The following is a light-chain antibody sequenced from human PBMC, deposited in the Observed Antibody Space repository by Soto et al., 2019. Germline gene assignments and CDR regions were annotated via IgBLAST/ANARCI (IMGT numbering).Light chain of an antibody. CDR2: GAS. Sequence: EIVLTQSPGTLSLSPGERATLSCRASQSVSNSYLAWYQQKPGQGPRLLIYGASSRATGTLDRFSGSGSGTDFTLTISGRQPDDFATYYCQQYMSYSFGQGTRWIS. V-gene: IGKV3-20*01. CDR3: QQYMSYS. CDR1: QSVSNSY. J-gene: IGKJ1*01.